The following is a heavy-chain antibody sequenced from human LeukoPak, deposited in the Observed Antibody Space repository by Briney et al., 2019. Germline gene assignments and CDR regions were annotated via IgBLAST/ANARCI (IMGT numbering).Heavy chain of an antibody. CDR2: IYYSGST. CDR3: AREPTRSGYSYGYS. D-gene: IGHD5-18*01. J-gene: IGHJ4*02. CDR1: GGSISSGDYY. Sequence: PSQTLSLTCTVSGGSISSGDYYWSWIRRPPGKVLEWIGYIYYSGSTYYNPSLKSRVTISVDTSKNQFSLKLSSVTAADTAVYYCAREPTRSGYSYGYSRGQGTLVTVSS. V-gene: IGHV4-30-4*08.